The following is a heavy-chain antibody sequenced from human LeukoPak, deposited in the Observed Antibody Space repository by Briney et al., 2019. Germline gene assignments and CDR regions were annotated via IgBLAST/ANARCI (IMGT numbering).Heavy chain of an antibody. CDR1: GGSISSGSYY. CDR3: ARDHRYCSSTSCFRRGYNWFDH. J-gene: IGHJ5*02. V-gene: IGHV4-61*02. CDR2: IYTSGST. Sequence: SQTLSLTCTVSGGSISSGSYYWSWIRQPAGKGLEWIGRIYTSGSTNYNPSLKSRVTISVDTSKNQFSLKLSSVTAADTAVYYCARDHRYCSSTSCFRRGYNWFDHWGQGTLVTVSS. D-gene: IGHD2-2*01.